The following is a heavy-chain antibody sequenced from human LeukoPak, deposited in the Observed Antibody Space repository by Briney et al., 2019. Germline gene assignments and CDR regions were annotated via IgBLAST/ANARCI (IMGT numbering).Heavy chain of an antibody. CDR2: IYSDGRI. CDR1: GFTVSSNY. CDR3: ARESGYSYGLAGFFDY. J-gene: IGHJ4*02. V-gene: IGHV3-53*01. D-gene: IGHD5-18*01. Sequence: GGSLRLSCAAFGFTVSSNYMSWVRQAPGEGLEWVAVIYSDGRIHSADSVKGRFTISRDDSKNTLSLQMNSLRAEDTAVYYCARESGYSYGLAGFFDYWGQGTLVTVSS.